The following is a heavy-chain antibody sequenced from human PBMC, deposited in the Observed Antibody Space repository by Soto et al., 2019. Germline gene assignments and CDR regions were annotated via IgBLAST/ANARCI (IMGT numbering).Heavy chain of an antibody. CDR3: ARGRITMLH. CDR1: DGSSSGYY. V-gene: IGHV4-34*01. Sequence: SETLSLTCTVYDGSSSGYYWSWVRQPPGKGLEWIGEINPSGSTNYNPSLKSRVTISVDTSNNQFSLNVNSVTAADTAVYYCARGRITMLHWGQGNLVTVSS. J-gene: IGHJ1*01. CDR2: INPSGST. D-gene: IGHD3-10*02.